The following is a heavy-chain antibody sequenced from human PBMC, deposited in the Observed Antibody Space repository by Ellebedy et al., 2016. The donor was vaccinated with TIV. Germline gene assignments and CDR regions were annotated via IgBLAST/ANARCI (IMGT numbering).Heavy chain of an antibody. CDR2: ITHSGGT. CDR1: GGSVSGYY. CDR3: ARGVPHFDI. Sequence: SETLSLTCAVNGGSVSGYYWSWIRQSPGKGLEWIGEITHSGGTNYSPSLKSRVTMSVDTSKNEFSLKLSSLTAADTAVYYCARGVPHFDIWGQGTMVTVSS. V-gene: IGHV4-34*01. J-gene: IGHJ3*02.